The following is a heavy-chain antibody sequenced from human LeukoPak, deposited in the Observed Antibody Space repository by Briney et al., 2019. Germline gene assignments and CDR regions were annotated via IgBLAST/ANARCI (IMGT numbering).Heavy chain of an antibody. D-gene: IGHD6-13*01. CDR2: IYYSGST. J-gene: IGHJ4*02. CDR3: ATTYSSSWLFDY. V-gene: IGHV4-39*01. Sequence: QVQLQEPGPGLVKPSETLSLTCTGSGGSISSSSYYWGWIRQPPGEGREWIGSIYYSGSTYYNPSLKSRVTISVDTSKNQFSLKLSSVTAADTAVYYCATTYSSSWLFDYWGQGTLVTVSS. CDR1: GGSISSSSYY.